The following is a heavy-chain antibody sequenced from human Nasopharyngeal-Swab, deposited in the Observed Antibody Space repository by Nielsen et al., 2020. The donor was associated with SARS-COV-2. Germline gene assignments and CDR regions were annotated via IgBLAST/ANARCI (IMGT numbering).Heavy chain of an antibody. CDR3: ARVFRWGAFDY. V-gene: IGHV1-46*01. CDR2: INPSGGST. Sequence: WVRQAPGQGLEWMGIINPSGGSTSYAQKFQGRVTMTRDTSTSTVHMELSSLRSEDTAVYYCARVFRWGAFDYWGQGTLVTVSS. D-gene: IGHD3-16*01. J-gene: IGHJ4*02.